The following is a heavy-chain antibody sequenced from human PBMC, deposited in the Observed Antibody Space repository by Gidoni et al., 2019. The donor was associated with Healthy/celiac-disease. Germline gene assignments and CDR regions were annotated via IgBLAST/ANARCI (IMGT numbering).Heavy chain of an antibody. Sequence: QVQLVQSRAELKQPGSSVKSSCKAPGGTFSSYAISWVRQAPGQGLEWMGGIIPIFGTANYAQKFQGRVTITADKSTSTAYMELSSLRSEDTAVYYCARDLLRITMIVVVITAIYYFDYWGQGTLVTVSS. CDR3: ARDLLRITMIVVVITAIYYFDY. D-gene: IGHD3-22*01. V-gene: IGHV1-69*06. J-gene: IGHJ4*02. CDR2: IIPIFGTA. CDR1: GGTFSSYA.